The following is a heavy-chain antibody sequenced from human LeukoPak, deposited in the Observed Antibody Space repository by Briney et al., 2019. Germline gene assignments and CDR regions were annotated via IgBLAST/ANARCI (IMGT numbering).Heavy chain of an antibody. CDR1: GFTFSSYA. V-gene: IGHV3-23*01. CDR2: ISGSGGST. Sequence: GGSLRLSCAASGFTFSSYAMSWVRQAPGKGLEWVSAISGSGGSTYYADSVKGRFTISRDNSKNTLYLQMNSLRAEDTAVYYCARDSYGSGSYYRIDYWGQGTLVTVSS. D-gene: IGHD3-10*01. J-gene: IGHJ4*02. CDR3: ARDSYGSGSYYRIDY.